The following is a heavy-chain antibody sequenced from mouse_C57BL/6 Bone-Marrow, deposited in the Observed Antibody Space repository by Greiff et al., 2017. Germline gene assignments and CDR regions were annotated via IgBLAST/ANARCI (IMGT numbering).Heavy chain of an antibody. V-gene: IGHV5-9*01. Sequence: EVKLVESGGGLVKPGGSLKLSCAASGFTFSSYTMSWVRQTPEKRLQWVAAISGGGGNTYYPDSVKGRFTLSRDNDKNILYLQMSSLRSEDTVLYYCSRQVTTVLATKYFDVWGTGTTVTVSS. D-gene: IGHD1-1*01. J-gene: IGHJ1*03. CDR3: SRQVTTVLATKYFDV. CDR2: ISGGGGNT. CDR1: GFTFSSYT.